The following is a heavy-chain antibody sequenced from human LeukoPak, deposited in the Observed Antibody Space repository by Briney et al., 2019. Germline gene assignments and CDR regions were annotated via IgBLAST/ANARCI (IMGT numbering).Heavy chain of an antibody. D-gene: IGHD5-18*01. V-gene: IGHV3-21*04. CDR1: GFTFSSYS. CDR3: AKGDTAMVTDYYYMDV. Sequence: GGSLRLSCAASGFTFSSYSMNWVRQAPGKGLEWVSSITRSNYIYYADSVKGRFTISRDNSKNSLYLQMNSLRAEDTALYYCAKGDTAMVTDYYYMDVWGKGTTVTVSS. CDR2: ITRSNYI. J-gene: IGHJ6*03.